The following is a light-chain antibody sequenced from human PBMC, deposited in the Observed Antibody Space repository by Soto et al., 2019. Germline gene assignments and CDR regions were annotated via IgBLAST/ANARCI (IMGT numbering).Light chain of an antibody. CDR2: DAS. J-gene: IGKJ5*01. Sequence: EIVLTQSPATLTLSPGERATLSCRASQSISNYLAWYQHKPGQAPRLLIDDASSRATGIPARFSGSGSGTDFTLTISSLEPEDFAVYYCQYRTTFGQGTRLEIK. V-gene: IGKV3-11*01. CDR1: QSISNY. CDR3: QYRTT.